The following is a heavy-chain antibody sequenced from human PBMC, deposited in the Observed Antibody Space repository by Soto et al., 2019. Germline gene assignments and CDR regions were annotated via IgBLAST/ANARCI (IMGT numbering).Heavy chain of an antibody. J-gene: IGHJ6*01. CDR2: ISYDGSNK. Sequence: QVQLVESGGGVVQPGRSLRLSCAASGFTFSSYAMHWVRQAPGKGLEWVAVISYDGSNKYYADSVKGRFTISRDNSKYTLYLQMNSLRAADTAVYYCARDGALLGMDYYYYGMDVWGQGTTVTVSS. CDR3: ARDGALLGMDYYYYGMDV. CDR1: GFTFSSYA. V-gene: IGHV3-30-3*01. D-gene: IGHD7-27*01.